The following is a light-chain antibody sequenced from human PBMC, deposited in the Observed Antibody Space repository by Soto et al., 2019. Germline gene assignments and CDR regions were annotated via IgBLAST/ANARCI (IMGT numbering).Light chain of an antibody. V-gene: IGKV3-15*01. Sequence: IVLPQSPTTLSLSPGERATLSCRASQSVSSYLAWYQQKPGQAPRLLIYDASTRATGIPARFSGSGSRTEFTLTISILQSEDFAVYYCQQYNYWPPITFGQGTRLEIK. J-gene: IGKJ5*01. CDR2: DAS. CDR3: QQYNYWPPIT. CDR1: QSVSSY.